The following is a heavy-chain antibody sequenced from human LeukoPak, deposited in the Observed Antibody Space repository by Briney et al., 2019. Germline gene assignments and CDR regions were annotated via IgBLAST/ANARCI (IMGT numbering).Heavy chain of an antibody. Sequence: GGSLRLSCVGSGFNYDNYGMSWVRQASGKGLMWVAGITFDGGVTRYADSVKGRFTISRDNSKNTVYLQMNSLRAEDTAVYHCARVDYGDYVAAVDIWGQGTMVTVFS. V-gene: IGHV3-23*01. CDR1: GFNYDNYG. CDR2: ITFDGGVT. D-gene: IGHD4-17*01. J-gene: IGHJ3*02. CDR3: ARVDYGDYVAAVDI.